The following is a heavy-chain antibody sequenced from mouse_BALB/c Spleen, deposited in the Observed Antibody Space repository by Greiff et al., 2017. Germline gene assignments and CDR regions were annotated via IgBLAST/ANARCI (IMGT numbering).Heavy chain of an antibody. CDR3: ARHDYDEVYAMDY. CDR1: GFSLSTSGMG. V-gene: IGHV8-12*01. CDR2: IYWDDDK. J-gene: IGHJ4*01. D-gene: IGHD2-4*01. Sequence: QVTLKESGPGILQPSQTLSLTCSFSGFSLSTSGMGVSWIRQPSGKGLEWLAHIYWDDDKRYNPSLKSRLTISKDTSRNQVFLKITSVDTADTATYYCARHDYDEVYAMDYWGQGTSVTVSS.